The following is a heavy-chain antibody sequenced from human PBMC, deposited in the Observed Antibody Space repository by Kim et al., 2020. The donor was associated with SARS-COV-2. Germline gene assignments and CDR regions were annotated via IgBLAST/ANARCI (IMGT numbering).Heavy chain of an antibody. J-gene: IGHJ6*02. Sequence: GGSLRLSCAASGFTVSSNYMSWVRQAPGKGLEWVSVIYSGGSTYYADSVKGRFTISRDNSKNTLYLQMNSLRAEDTAVYYCARGREWPFTYYYYGMDVWGQGTTVTVSS. CDR2: IYSGGST. D-gene: IGHD3-3*01. CDR1: GFTVSSNY. V-gene: IGHV3-53*01. CDR3: ARGREWPFTYYYYGMDV.